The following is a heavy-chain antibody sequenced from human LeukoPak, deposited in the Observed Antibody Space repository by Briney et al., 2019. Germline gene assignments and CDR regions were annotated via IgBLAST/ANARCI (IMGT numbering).Heavy chain of an antibody. Sequence: SQTLSLTCTVSGGSISSGSYYWSWIRQPAGKGLEWIGRIYTSGSTNYNPSLKSRVTISVDTSKNQFSLKLSSVTAADTAVYYCASGGFKAFDPWGQGTLVTVSS. CDR3: ASGGFKAFDP. CDR1: GGSISSGSYY. J-gene: IGHJ5*02. V-gene: IGHV4-61*02. CDR2: IYTSGST. D-gene: IGHD3-16*01.